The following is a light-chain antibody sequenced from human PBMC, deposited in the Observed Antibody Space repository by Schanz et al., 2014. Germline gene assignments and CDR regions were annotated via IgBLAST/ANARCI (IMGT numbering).Light chain of an antibody. CDR1: SSNIGSNT. J-gene: IGLJ3*02. CDR3: AAWDDSLNGGV. V-gene: IGLV1-44*01. CDR2: DNN. Sequence: QSVLTQPPSASGTPGQRVTISCSGSSSNIGSNTVNWYQQLPGTAPKLLIYDNNKRPSGIPDRFSGSKSGTSASLAISGLQSEDEAAFYCAAWDDSLNGGVFGGGTKLTVL.